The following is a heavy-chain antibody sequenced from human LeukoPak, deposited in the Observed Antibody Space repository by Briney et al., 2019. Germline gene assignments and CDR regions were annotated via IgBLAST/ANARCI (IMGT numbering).Heavy chain of an antibody. J-gene: IGHJ4*02. V-gene: IGHV3-7*01. D-gene: IGHD2-2*01. CDR3: ARVAVRGYCSSTSCKVY. CDR1: GFTFSSYW. CDR2: IKQDGSEK. Sequence: GGSLRPSCAASGFTFSSYWMSWVRQAPGKGLEWVANIKQDGSEKYYVDSVKGRFTISRDNAKNSLYLQMNSLRAEDTAVYYCARVAVRGYCSSTSCKVYWGQGTLVTVSS.